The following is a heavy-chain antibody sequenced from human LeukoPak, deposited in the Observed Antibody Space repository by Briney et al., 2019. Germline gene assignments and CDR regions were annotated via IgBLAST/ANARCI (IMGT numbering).Heavy chain of an antibody. CDR2: ISDSGGST. CDR3: AKWFSRGAEHYFDY. Sequence: GGSLRLSCAASGFTFSSYAMSWVRQAPGKGPEWVSAISDSGGSTYYADSVKGRFTISRDNSKNTLYLQMNSLRAEDTAVYYCAKWFSRGAEHYFDYWGQGTLVTVSS. CDR1: GFTFSSYA. V-gene: IGHV3-23*01. J-gene: IGHJ4*02. D-gene: IGHD3-10*01.